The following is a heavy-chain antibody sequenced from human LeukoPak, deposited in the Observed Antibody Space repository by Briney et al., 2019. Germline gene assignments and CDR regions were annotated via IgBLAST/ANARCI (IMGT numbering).Heavy chain of an antibody. CDR2: IKQDGSDK. Sequence: GGSLRLSCAASGFTVSSNYMSWVRQAPGKGLEWVANIKQDGSDKNYADSVKGRFTISRDNAKNTLYLQMNSLRAEDTAVYYCARVYGDYYYYYMDVWGKGTTVTISS. J-gene: IGHJ6*03. CDR1: GFTVSSNY. D-gene: IGHD4-17*01. V-gene: IGHV3-7*01. CDR3: ARVYGDYYYYYMDV.